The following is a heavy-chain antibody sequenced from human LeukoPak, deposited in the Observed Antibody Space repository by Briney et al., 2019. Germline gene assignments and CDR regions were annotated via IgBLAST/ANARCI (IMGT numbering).Heavy chain of an antibody. Sequence: GGSLRLSCAASEFIFGSFGMHWVRQAPGKGLEWVTFIRFEGDYKYYADSVKGRFAISRDNSKNTLYLQMNSLKPADTAVYYCAKEGCSSTSCSYFDYWGQGTLVTVSS. CDR2: IRFEGDYK. J-gene: IGHJ4*02. CDR1: EFIFGSFG. V-gene: IGHV3-30*02. D-gene: IGHD2-2*01. CDR3: AKEGCSSTSCSYFDY.